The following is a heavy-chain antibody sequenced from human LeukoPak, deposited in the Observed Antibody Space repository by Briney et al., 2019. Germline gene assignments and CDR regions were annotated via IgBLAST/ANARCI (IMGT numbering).Heavy chain of an antibody. J-gene: IGHJ4*02. CDR3: ARGRLDYYDSSGYYDY. D-gene: IGHD3-22*01. CDR2: INPNSGGT. Sequence: ASVKISCKASGYTCTGYDTHWVRQAPGQGLEWMGWINPNSGGTNYAQKFQGRVTMTRDTSISTAYMELSRLRSDDTAVYYCARGRLDYYDSSGYYDYWGQGTLVTVSS. V-gene: IGHV1-2*02. CDR1: GYTCTGYD.